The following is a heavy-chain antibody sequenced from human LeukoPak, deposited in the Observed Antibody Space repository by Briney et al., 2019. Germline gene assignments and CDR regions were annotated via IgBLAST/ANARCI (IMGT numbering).Heavy chain of an antibody. V-gene: IGHV3-30-3*01. D-gene: IGHD3-10*01. CDR3: ARVLELGMADYFDY. CDR1: GFTFSRYA. CDR2: ISYDGSNK. Sequence: GGSLRLSCAASGFTFSRYAMHWVRQAPGKGLEWVAVISYDGSNKYYADSVKGRFTISRDNSKNTLYLQMNSLRAEDTAVYYCARVLELGMADYFDYWGQGTLVTVSS. J-gene: IGHJ4*02.